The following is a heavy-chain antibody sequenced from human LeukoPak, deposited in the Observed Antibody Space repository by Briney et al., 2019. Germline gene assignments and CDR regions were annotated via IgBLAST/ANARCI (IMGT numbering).Heavy chain of an antibody. CDR2: IHHSGST. CDR1: GGFISNGFW. CDR3: AGERGEEYSSGWYKRNYFDN. D-gene: IGHD6-19*01. Sequence: SGTLSLTCVVSGGFISNGFWWSWVRQPPGKGLEWIGEIHHSGSTNYNPSLKSRATISVDKSKNQFSLKLTSVTGADTAVYYCAGERGEEYSSGWYKRNYFDNWGQGIRVTVSS. J-gene: IGHJ4*02. V-gene: IGHV4-4*02.